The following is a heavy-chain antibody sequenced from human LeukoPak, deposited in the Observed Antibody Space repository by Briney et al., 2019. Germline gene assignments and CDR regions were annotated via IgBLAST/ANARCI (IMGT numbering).Heavy chain of an antibody. D-gene: IGHD1-20*01. CDR3: ARRVTGTPFDY. V-gene: IGHV3-21*01. CDR1: GXTFSSYS. Sequence: GGSLRLSCAASGXTFSSYSMNWVRQAPGKGREWVSSISSSSSYIYYADSVKSRFTISRDNAKNSLYLQMNSLRAEDTAVYYCARRVTGTPFDYWGQGTLVTVSS. CDR2: ISSSSSYI. J-gene: IGHJ4*02.